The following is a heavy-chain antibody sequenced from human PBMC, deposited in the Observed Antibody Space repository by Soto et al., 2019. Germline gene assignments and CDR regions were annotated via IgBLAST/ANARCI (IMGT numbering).Heavy chain of an antibody. CDR1: GFTFSSYA. CDR2: ISYDGSNK. CDR3: AREQCLVLHYYYGMDV. J-gene: IGHJ6*02. V-gene: IGHV3-30-3*01. D-gene: IGHD6-19*01. Sequence: QVQLVESGGGVVQPGRSLRLSCAASGFTFSSYAMHWVRQAPGKGLEWVAVISYDGSNKYYADSVKGRFTISRDNSKNTLYLQMNSLRAEDTAVYYCAREQCLVLHYYYGMDVWGQGTTVTVSS.